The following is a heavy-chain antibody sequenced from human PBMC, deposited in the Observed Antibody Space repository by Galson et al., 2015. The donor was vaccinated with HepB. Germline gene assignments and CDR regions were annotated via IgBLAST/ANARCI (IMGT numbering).Heavy chain of an antibody. CDR1: GFTFSGSA. D-gene: IGHD3/OR15-3a*01. J-gene: IGHJ6*03. CDR2: IRSKANSYAT. Sequence: SLRLSCAASGFTFSGSAMHWVRQASGKGLEWVGRIRSKANSYATAYAASVKGRFTISRDDSKNTAYLQMNSLKTEDTAVYYCTRRTEKNYYYYYMDVWGKGTTVTVSS. V-gene: IGHV3-73*01. CDR3: TRRTEKNYYYYYMDV.